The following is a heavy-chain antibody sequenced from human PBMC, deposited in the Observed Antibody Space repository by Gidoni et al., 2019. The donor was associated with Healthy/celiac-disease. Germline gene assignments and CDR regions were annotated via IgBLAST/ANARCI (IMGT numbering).Heavy chain of an antibody. CDR3: ARVTGYSSGWLDY. CDR2: ISGSGGST. V-gene: IGHV3-23*01. J-gene: IGHJ4*02. CDR1: GFTFSSYA. D-gene: IGHD6-19*01. Sequence: EVQLLESGGGLVQPGGSLRLSCAASGFTFSSYAMSWVRQAPGKGLEWVSAISGSGGSTYYADSVKGRFTISRDNSKNTLYLQMNSLRAEDTAVYYCARVTGYSSGWLDYWGQGTLVTVSS.